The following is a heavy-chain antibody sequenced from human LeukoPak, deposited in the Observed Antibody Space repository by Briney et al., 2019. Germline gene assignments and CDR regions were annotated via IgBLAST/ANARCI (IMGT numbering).Heavy chain of an antibody. Sequence: PSETLSLTCTVSGGSISSGSYYWSWIRQPAGKGLEWIGRIYTSGSTNYNPSLKSRVTISVDTSKNQFSLKLSSVTAADTAVYYCARMEGYYYMDVWGKGTTVTVSS. J-gene: IGHJ6*03. D-gene: IGHD3-3*01. V-gene: IGHV4-61*02. CDR1: GGSISSGSYY. CDR3: ARMEGYYYMDV. CDR2: IYTSGST.